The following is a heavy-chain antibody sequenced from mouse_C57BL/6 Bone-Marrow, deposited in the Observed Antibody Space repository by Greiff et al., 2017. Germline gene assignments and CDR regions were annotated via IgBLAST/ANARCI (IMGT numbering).Heavy chain of an antibody. CDR3: TRSVCSWFAY. CDR2: IDPETGGT. J-gene: IGHJ3*01. CDR1: GYTFTDYE. Sequence: VQLQQSGAELVRPGASVTLSCKASGYTFTDYEMHWVKQTPVHGLEWIGAIDPETGGTAYNQKFKGKAILTADKSSSTAYMELRSLTSEDSAVYYCTRSVCSWFAYWGQGTRVTVSA. V-gene: IGHV1-15*01.